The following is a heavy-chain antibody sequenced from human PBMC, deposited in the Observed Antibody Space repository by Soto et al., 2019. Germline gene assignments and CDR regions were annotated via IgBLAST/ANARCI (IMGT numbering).Heavy chain of an antibody. Sequence: QVQLVESGGGVVQPGRSLRLSCVGSEFTFSSYSMHWLRQAPGKGLEWLAIISYDGKNQDYRKSLKGRFTISRDNSNNTLYLQMNNLSPEDTAVYYCAKDRYVRGGWPKFYCFYCWGQGTLVTVSS. CDR2: ISYDGKNQ. CDR1: EFTFSSYS. CDR3: AKDRYVRGGWPKFYCFYC. V-gene: IGHV3-30*18. J-gene: IGHJ4*02. D-gene: IGHD6-19*01.